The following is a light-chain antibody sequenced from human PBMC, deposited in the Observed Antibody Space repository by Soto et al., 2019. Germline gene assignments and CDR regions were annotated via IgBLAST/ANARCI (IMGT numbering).Light chain of an antibody. V-gene: IGLV2-14*01. CDR3: ISHNTIGTLQV. Sequence: QSVLTQPASVSGSPGQSITISCTGTSSDFGVYHYVSWYQLHPGKAPKLMIYEGNIRTSGVSNRFSGSKSGNTASLTISGLQTEAESDYYCISHNTIGTLQVVGPGTKLTVL. CDR1: SSDFGVYHY. J-gene: IGLJ1*01. CDR2: EGN.